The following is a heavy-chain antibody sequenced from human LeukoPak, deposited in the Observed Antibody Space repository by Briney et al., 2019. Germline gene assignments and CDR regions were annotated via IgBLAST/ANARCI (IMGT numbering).Heavy chain of an antibody. CDR2: ISFDGTNK. CDR1: GFTFSSYA. J-gene: IGHJ4*02. V-gene: IGHV3-30*04. CDR3: ARDLIRWYYFDY. Sequence: GGSLRLSCAASGFTFSSYAMHWVRQAPGKGLDWVAVISFDGTNKHYADSVKGRFTISRDNSKNTLYLQMNSLRPEDTAVYFCARDLIRWYYFDYWGQGTLVTVSS. D-gene: IGHD6-13*01.